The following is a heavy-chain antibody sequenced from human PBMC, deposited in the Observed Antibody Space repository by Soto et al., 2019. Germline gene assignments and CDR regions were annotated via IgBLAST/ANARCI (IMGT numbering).Heavy chain of an antibody. D-gene: IGHD3-3*01. CDR3: AREDSDFWSGYYTFDYYYGMDV. J-gene: IGHJ6*02. Sequence: SETLSLTCTVSGGSISSSSYYWGWIRQPPGKGLEWIGSIYYSGSTYYNPSLKSRVTISVDTSKNQFSLKLSSVTAADTAVYYCAREDSDFWSGYYTFDYYYGMDVWGQGTTVTVSS. V-gene: IGHV4-39*02. CDR2: IYYSGST. CDR1: GGSISSSSYY.